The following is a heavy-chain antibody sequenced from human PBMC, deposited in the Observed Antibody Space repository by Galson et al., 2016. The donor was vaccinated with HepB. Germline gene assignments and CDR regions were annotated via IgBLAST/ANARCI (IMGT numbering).Heavy chain of an antibody. CDR1: GYTFSSYG. CDR3: ERDQGRWYGQPAGVDY. V-gene: IGHV1-18*04. D-gene: IGHD4-23*01. CDR2: ISAYNGNT. J-gene: IGHJ4*02. Sequence: SVKVSCKASGYTFSSYGITWVRQAPGQGLEWMGWISAYNGNTNYAQKVQGRVTMTTDTSTSTANMELRSLRSDDTAVYYCERDQGRWYGQPAGVDYWGQGTLVTVSS.